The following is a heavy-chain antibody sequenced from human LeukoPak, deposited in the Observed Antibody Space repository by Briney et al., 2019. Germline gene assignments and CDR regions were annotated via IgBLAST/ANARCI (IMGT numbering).Heavy chain of an antibody. CDR1: GFTFSSHW. Sequence: GGTLRLSCAASGFTFSSHWMHWVRQGPGKGLVWVSRINSDGSSTGYEDSVKGRFTISGDNAKNTLDLQMNNLRAEDTAVYYCARAGEGLQSYGFDMWGQGTKVSVST. CDR2: INSDGSST. V-gene: IGHV3-74*01. J-gene: IGHJ3*02. CDR3: ARAGEGLQSYGFDM. D-gene: IGHD4-11*01.